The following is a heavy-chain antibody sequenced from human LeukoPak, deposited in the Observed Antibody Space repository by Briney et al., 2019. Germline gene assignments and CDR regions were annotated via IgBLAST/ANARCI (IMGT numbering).Heavy chain of an antibody. V-gene: IGHV4-38-2*02. CDR2: LYHSGGT. D-gene: IGHD4-17*01. Sequence: PSETLSLTCTVSGYSISSAFYWGWIRQPPEKGLEWVGFLYHSGGTYYNPSLKSRLNMSIDTSKNQFSLKLTSVTAPDTAVYYCARADHGDYVFWGQGTLVTVSS. CDR3: ARADHGDYVF. CDR1: GYSISSAFY. J-gene: IGHJ4*02.